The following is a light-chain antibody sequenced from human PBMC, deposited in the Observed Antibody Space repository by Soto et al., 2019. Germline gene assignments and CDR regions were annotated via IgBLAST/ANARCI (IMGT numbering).Light chain of an antibody. V-gene: IGKV3-11*01. J-gene: IGKJ5*01. Sequence: VLTQSPATPSLSPGERATLSCRASLNVNSYLAWYQKKPGQAPRLLIYDASNRAAGIPARFSGSGSGTDFTLTISSLEPEDFAIYYCQQRQYGPPINFGQGTRLEIK. CDR3: QQRQYGPPIN. CDR2: DAS. CDR1: LNVNSY.